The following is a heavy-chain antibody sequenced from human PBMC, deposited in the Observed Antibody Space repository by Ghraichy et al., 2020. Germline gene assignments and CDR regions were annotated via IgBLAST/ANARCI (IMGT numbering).Heavy chain of an antibody. V-gene: IGHV4-34*01. D-gene: IGHD6-19*01. J-gene: IGHJ3*02. CDR2: INHSGST. Sequence: SETLSLTCAVYGGSFSGYYWSWIRQPPGKGLEWIGEINHSGSTNYNPSLKSRVTISVDTSKNQFSLKLSSVTAADTAVYYCARPIPPRRGGIAVWRAFDIWGQGTMVTVSS. CDR3: ARPIPPRRGGIAVWRAFDI. CDR1: GGSFSGYY.